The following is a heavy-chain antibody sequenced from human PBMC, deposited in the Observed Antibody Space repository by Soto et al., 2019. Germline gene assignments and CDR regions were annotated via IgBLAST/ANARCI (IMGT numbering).Heavy chain of an antibody. J-gene: IGHJ4*02. CDR1: GFTFSHYS. CDR3: ARDVDY. V-gene: IGHV3-48*02. Sequence: EVQLVESGGGLVQPGGSLRLSCAASGFTFSHYSMNWVRQAPGKGLEWVSYISSSSYTMNYADSVKGRFTISRDNAKNSLYLQMDSLRDEDTAVYYCARDVDYWGQGTLVTVSS. CDR2: ISSSSYTM.